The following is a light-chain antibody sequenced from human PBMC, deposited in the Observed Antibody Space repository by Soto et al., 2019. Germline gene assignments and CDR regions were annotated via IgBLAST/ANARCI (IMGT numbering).Light chain of an antibody. CDR3: SSYTSSSTLDV. J-gene: IGLJ1*01. Sequence: QSALTQPASVSGSPGQSITISCTGTSSDVGGYNYVSWYQQHLGKAPKLMIYDVSNRPSGVSNRFSGSKSGNTASLTISGLQAEDEADYYCSSYTSSSTLDVFGTGTRSPS. CDR2: DVS. V-gene: IGLV2-14*01. CDR1: SSDVGGYNY.